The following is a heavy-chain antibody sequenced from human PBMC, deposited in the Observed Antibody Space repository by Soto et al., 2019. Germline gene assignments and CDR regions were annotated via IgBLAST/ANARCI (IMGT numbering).Heavy chain of an antibody. CDR1: GGTFSSYA. J-gene: IGHJ6*02. V-gene: IGHV1-69*13. Sequence: SVKVSFKASGGTFSSYAISWVRQAPGQGLEWMGGIIPIFGTANYAQKFQGRVTITADESTSTAYMELSSLSSEDTAVYYCARRAATGYYYSGIDVWGRGTTVAVSS. D-gene: IGHD3-10*01. CDR2: IIPIFGTA. CDR3: ARRAATGYYYSGIDV.